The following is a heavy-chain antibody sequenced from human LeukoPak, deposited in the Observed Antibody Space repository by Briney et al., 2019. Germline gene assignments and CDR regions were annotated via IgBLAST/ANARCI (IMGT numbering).Heavy chain of an antibody. J-gene: IGHJ4*02. V-gene: IGHV4-34*01. CDR3: ARGPTIFGAAEGPNDY. CDR1: GFTFSNAW. Sequence: GSLRLSCAASGFTFSNAWMSWIRQPPGKGLEWIGEINHSGSTNYNPSLKSRVTISVDTSKNQFSLKLSSVTAADTAVYYCARGPTIFGAAEGPNDYWGQGTLVTVSS. D-gene: IGHD3-3*01. CDR2: INHSGST.